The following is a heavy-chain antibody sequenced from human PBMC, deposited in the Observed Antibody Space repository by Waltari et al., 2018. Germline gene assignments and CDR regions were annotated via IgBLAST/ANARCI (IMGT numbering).Heavy chain of an antibody. D-gene: IGHD3-16*01. CDR2: IKQDGSEK. CDR1: GFTFSSNW. J-gene: IGHJ4*02. CDR3: ARAYD. V-gene: IGHV3-7*01. Sequence: EVQLVESGGGLVQPGGSLRLSCAAFGFTFSSNWVSWVRQAPGKGPEWVASIKQDGSEKYYVDSVKGRFTISRDNARGSLYLQMNSLRADDTAIYYCARAYDWGQGTLVTVSS.